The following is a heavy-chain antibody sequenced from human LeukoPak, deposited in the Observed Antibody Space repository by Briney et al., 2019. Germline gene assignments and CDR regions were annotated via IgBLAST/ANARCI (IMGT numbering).Heavy chain of an antibody. V-gene: IGHV4-59*01. J-gene: IGHJ4*02. Sequence: SETLSLTCTVSGGSISSYYWSWIRQPPGKGLEWIGYIYYSGSTNYNPSLKSRVTISVDTSKNQFSLKLSSVTAADTAVYYCARLAIPYCSSTSCYTPPLFDYWGQGTLVTVSS. CDR3: ARLAIPYCSSTSCYTPPLFDY. CDR1: GGSISSYY. CDR2: IYYSGST. D-gene: IGHD2-2*02.